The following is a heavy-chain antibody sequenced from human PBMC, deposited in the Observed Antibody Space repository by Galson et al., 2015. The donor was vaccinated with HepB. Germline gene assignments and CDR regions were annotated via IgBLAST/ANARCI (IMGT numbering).Heavy chain of an antibody. D-gene: IGHD5-18*01. J-gene: IGHJ4*02. V-gene: IGHV3-30*02. Sequence: RLSXAVSXXXFSVYXXXWVXXVPGKGLEXXXQIKYDGSKVDYRDSVKDRFIISRDNAKNSVTLQMNSLKSEDTXIYYCVKGRYRXXXLEYWGQGTLVTXSS. CDR1: XXXFSVYX. CDR3: VKGRYRXXXLEY. CDR2: IKYDGSKV.